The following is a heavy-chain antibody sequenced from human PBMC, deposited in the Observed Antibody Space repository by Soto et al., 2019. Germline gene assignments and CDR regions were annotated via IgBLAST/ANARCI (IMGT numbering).Heavy chain of an antibody. V-gene: IGHV4-4*07. CDR2: IFASGRT. CDR1: GGSISNDR. Sequence: PSETLSLTCTVSGGSISNDRWSWVRQPAGKGLEWSGRIFASGRTNYKPSLRSRVTMSVDTSKNQFSLTMTSLAAADTAVYYCTRGIFETNAPFYWGQGTPVTVSS. CDR3: TRGIFETNAPFY. J-gene: IGHJ4*02. D-gene: IGHD2-21*01.